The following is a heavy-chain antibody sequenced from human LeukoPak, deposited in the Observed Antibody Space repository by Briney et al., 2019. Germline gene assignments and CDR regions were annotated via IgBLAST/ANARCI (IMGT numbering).Heavy chain of an antibody. Sequence: SVKVSCKASGGTFSGYAISWVRQAPGQGLEWMGGIIPIFGTANYAQKFQGRVTITADESTSTAYMELSSLRSEDTAVYYCARVALYSSSWLDYWGQGTLVTVSS. D-gene: IGHD6-13*01. CDR3: ARVALYSSSWLDY. CDR2: IIPIFGTA. J-gene: IGHJ4*02. CDR1: GGTFSGYA. V-gene: IGHV1-69*01.